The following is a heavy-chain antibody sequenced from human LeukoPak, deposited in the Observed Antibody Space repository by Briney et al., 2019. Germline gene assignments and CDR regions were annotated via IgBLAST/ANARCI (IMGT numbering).Heavy chain of an antibody. D-gene: IGHD6-13*01. CDR2: IYPGDSDT. Sequence: GESLKISXKGSGYTFTDYWIGWVRQTPGKGLEWTGIIYPGDSDTRYSPSFQGQVTISADKSISTAYLQWRSLKASDSAMYYCARYSNSEFDYWGQGTLVTVSS. CDR3: ARYSNSEFDY. CDR1: GYTFTDYW. J-gene: IGHJ4*02. V-gene: IGHV5-51*01.